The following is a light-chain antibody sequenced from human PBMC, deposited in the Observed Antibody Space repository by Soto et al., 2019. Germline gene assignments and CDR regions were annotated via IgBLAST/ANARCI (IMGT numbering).Light chain of an antibody. CDR1: SSDVGGYNY. Sequence: QSVLTQPASVSGSPGQSITISCTGTSSDVGGYNYVSWYQQHPGKSPKLMIYDVSNRPSGVSNRFSGSKSGNTASLTISRVQAEDEADYYCSSYTSSSTLVFGGGTKLTVL. CDR2: DVS. V-gene: IGLV2-14*01. J-gene: IGLJ2*01. CDR3: SSYTSSSTLV.